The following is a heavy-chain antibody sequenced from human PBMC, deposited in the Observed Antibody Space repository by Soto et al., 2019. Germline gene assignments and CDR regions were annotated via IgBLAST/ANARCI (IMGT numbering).Heavy chain of an antibody. CDR3: AHSYGSHLGELSLYYFDY. D-gene: IGHD3-16*02. CDR2: IYWDDDK. V-gene: IGHV2-5*02. Sequence: QITLKESGPTLVKPTQTLTLTCTFSGFSLSTSGVGVGWIRQPPGKALEWLALIYWDDDKRYSPSLKSRLTITKDTSKYQLVLTMTNMDSVDTTTYYCAHSYGSHLGELSLYYFDYWGQGTLVTVSS. CDR1: GFSLSTSGVG. J-gene: IGHJ4*02.